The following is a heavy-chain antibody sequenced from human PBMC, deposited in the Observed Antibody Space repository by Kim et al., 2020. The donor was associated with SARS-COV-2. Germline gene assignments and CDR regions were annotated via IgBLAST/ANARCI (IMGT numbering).Heavy chain of an antibody. V-gene: IGHV4-39*01. CDR3: ARRADSSSWYRGRGYYYGMDV. Sequence: SETLSLTCTVSGGSISSSSYYWGWIRQPPGKGLEWIGSIYYSGSTYYNPSLKSRVTISVDTSKNQFSLKLSSVTAADTAVYYCARRADSSSWYRGRGYYYGMDVWGQGTTVTVSS. D-gene: IGHD6-13*01. J-gene: IGHJ6*02. CDR1: GGSISSSSYY. CDR2: IYYSGST.